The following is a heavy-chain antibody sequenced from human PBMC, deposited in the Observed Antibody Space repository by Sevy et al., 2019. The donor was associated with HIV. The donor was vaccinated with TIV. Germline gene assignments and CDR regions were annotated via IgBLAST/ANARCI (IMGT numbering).Heavy chain of an antibody. D-gene: IGHD1-1*01. CDR3: ARSISWNASFDS. CDR1: GRTFSNYA. J-gene: IGHJ4*02. V-gene: IGHV1-69*13. CDR2: IIPMFGTA. Sequence: ASVKVSCKASGRTFSNYAINWVRQGPGQGLEWMGGIIPMFGTANYVQKFQGRVTITADESTKTAYMELSSLRSEDTAVYYCARSISWNASFDSWGQGTLVTVSS.